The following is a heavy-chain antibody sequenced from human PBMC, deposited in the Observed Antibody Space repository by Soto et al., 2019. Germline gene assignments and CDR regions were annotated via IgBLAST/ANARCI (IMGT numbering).Heavy chain of an antibody. Sequence: GGSLRLSCAASGFAFSRYDIHWVRQAPGKGLEWVAVISSDGNNKYYEDSVKGRFTISRDNSNNTVSLQMSSVGAEDTAVYYCAKHMVAIFGVPITHHYGLDVWGQGTTVTVSS. CDR1: GFAFSRYD. D-gene: IGHD3-3*01. V-gene: IGHV3-30*18. CDR3: AKHMVAIFGVPITHHYGLDV. J-gene: IGHJ6*02. CDR2: ISSDGNNK.